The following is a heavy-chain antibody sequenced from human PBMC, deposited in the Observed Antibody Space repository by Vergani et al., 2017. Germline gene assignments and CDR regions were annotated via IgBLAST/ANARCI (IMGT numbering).Heavy chain of an antibody. CDR1: GFTFSSYA. Sequence: QVQLVESGGGVVQPGRTLRLSCAASGFTFSSYAMHWVRQAPGKGLEWVAVISYDGSNKYYADSVKGRFTISRDNSKNTLYLQMNSPRAEDTAVYFCARDFPSIAARRDACDIWGQGTMVTVSS. CDR2: ISYDGSNK. V-gene: IGHV3-30*04. D-gene: IGHD6-6*01. CDR3: ARDFPSIAARRDACDI. J-gene: IGHJ3*02.